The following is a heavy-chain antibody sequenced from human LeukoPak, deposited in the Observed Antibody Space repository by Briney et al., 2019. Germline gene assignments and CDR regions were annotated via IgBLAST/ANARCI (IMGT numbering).Heavy chain of an antibody. CDR2: IGAGGTFT. CDR3: ARDCGGGSCYGPYDAFDI. J-gene: IGHJ3*02. V-gene: IGHV3-23*01. Sequence: GGSLRLSCTASGFTFSSYAMNWVRQAPGKGLEWVSGIGAGGTFTYYADSVKGRFTISRDNSRNTLYLQMNSLRAEDTAVYYCARDCGGGSCYGPYDAFDIWGQGTMVTVSS. CDR1: GFTFSSYA. D-gene: IGHD2-15*01.